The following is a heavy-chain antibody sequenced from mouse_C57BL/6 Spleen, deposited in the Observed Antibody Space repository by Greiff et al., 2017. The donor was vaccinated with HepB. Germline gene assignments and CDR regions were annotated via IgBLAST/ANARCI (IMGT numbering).Heavy chain of an antibody. J-gene: IGHJ2*01. V-gene: IGHV14-4*01. CDR1: GFNIKDDY. D-gene: IGHD2-1*01. CDR2: IDPENGDT. Sequence: VQLQQSGAELVRPGASVKLSCTASGFNIKDDYMHWVKQRPEPGLEWIGWIDPENGDTEYASKFQGKATITADTSSNTAYLQLSSLTSEDTAVYYCTTYGNLADYGGQGTTLTVSS. CDR3: TTYGNLADY.